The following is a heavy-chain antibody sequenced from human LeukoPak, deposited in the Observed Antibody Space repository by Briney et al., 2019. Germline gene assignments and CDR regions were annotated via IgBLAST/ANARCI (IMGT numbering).Heavy chain of an antibody. D-gene: IGHD3-16*01. J-gene: IGHJ5*02. CDR1: GFTFDDYG. CDR2: INWNGGST. Sequence: GGSLRLSCAASGFTFDDYGMSWVRQAPGTGLEWVSGINWNGGSTGYADSVKGRFTISRDNAKNSLYLQMNSLRAEDTALYYCARANYVWGSYPNWFDPWGQGTLVTVSS. V-gene: IGHV3-20*04. CDR3: ARANYVWGSYPNWFDP.